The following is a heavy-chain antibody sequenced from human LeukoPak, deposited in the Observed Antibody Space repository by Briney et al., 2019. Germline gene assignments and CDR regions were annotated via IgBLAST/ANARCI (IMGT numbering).Heavy chain of an antibody. CDR2: ISAYNGNT. V-gene: IGHV1-18*01. CDR3: ARASGKPNLSSHWYGGLGD. J-gene: IGHJ4*02. D-gene: IGHD6-13*01. Sequence: ASVKVSCKASGYTFTSYGISWVRQAPGQGLEWMGWISAYNGNTNYAQKVQGRVTMTRDTSTSTAYMELRSLRSDDTAVYYCARASGKPNLSSHWYGGLGDWGPGTLVTVSS. CDR1: GYTFTSYG.